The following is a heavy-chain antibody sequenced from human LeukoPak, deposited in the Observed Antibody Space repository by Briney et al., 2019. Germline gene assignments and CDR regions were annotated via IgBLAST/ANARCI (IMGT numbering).Heavy chain of an antibody. CDR1: GGSINTYY. Sequence: SETLSLTCTVSGGSINTYYWSWIRRPPGKGLEWIGCINYSGSTSYNPSLKSRVTLSVDTSKNQFSLKLSSVTAADAAVYYCARGRVGGNYWGQGTLVTVSP. J-gene: IGHJ4*02. V-gene: IGHV4-59*13. CDR2: INYSGST. D-gene: IGHD1-26*01. CDR3: ARGRVGGNY.